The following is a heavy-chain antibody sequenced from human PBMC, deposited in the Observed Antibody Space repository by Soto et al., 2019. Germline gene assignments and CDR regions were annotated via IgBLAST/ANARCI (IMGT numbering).Heavy chain of an antibody. J-gene: IGHJ4*02. CDR1: GVTLDDYA. CDR3: VKDSTVSGVRQGLDF. D-gene: IGHD6-19*01. CDR2: IIWNSAYI. Sequence: GGALRLSCAVSGVTLDDYAMHWVRQAPGKGLEWVAGIIWNSAYIVYADSVKGRFTISRDNAKNSLHLQMDSLRAEDTALYYCVKDSTVSGVRQGLDFWGRGTLVTVPS. V-gene: IGHV3-9*01.